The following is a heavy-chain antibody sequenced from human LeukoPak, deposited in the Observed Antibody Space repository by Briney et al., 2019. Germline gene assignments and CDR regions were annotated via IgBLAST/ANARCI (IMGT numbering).Heavy chain of an antibody. CDR1: GGSISSSSYY. Sequence: SETLSLTCTVSGGSISSSSYYWGWIRQPPGKGLEWIGSIYYSGSTYYNPSLKSRVTISVDRSKNQFSLKLSSVTAADTAVYYCATRARCSSTSCYADRYYYYGMDVWGQGTTVTVSS. CDR3: ATRARCSSTSCYADRYYYYGMDV. V-gene: IGHV4-39*07. CDR2: IYYSGST. D-gene: IGHD2-2*01. J-gene: IGHJ6*02.